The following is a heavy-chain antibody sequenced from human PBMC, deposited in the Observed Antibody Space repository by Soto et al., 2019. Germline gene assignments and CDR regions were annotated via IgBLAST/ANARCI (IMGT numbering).Heavy chain of an antibody. CDR3: ARDPGGITMVRGRVGFDY. D-gene: IGHD3-10*01. J-gene: IGHJ4*02. V-gene: IGHV4-4*07. CDR2: IYTSGST. Sequence: QVQLQESGPGLVKPSETLSLTCTVSGGSISSYYWSWIRQPAGKGLEWIGRIYTSGSTNYNPSLKSRVTMSVDTYKNQFPLKLSSVTAADTAVYYCARDPGGITMVRGRVGFDYWGQGTLVTVSS. CDR1: GGSISSYY.